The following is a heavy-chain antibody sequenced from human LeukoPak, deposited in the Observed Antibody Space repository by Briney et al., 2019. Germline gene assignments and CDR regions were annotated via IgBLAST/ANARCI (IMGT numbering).Heavy chain of an antibody. CDR3: AGGQGSGWDY. CDR2: INHSGST. J-gene: IGHJ4*02. D-gene: IGHD6-19*01. CDR1: GGSFSGYY. Sequence: SSETLSLTCAVYGGSFSGYYWSWIRQPPGKGLEWIGEINHSGSTNYNPSLKSRVTISVDTSKNQFSLKLSSVTAADTAVYYCAGGQGSGWDYWGQGTLVTVSS. V-gene: IGHV4-34*01.